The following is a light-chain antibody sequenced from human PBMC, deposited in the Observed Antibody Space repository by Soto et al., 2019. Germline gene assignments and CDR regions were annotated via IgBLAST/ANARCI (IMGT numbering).Light chain of an antibody. Sequence: ETVMTQSPATLSVSPGQAATLSCRASQRVANDLAWYQQKPGQAPTLLIYGASTRAPAIPARCSASGSGTEFTLTITSLQSEAFAVDVCQRYNNWPCWTFGQGTKVDIK. CDR3: QRYNNWPCWT. CDR1: QRVAND. J-gene: IGKJ1*01. CDR2: GAS. V-gene: IGKV3-15*01.